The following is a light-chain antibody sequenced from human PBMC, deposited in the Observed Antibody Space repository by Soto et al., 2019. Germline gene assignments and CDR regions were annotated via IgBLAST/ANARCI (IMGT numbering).Light chain of an antibody. Sequence: DIVLTQSPGTLSLSPGDSATLSCRASQSVSSSYLAWYQQKPGQAPRLLIYGASTRATGIQARFSGSGSGTDFTLTIRSLEPEDFAVYYCKQRSNWPLTFGQGTRL. CDR3: KQRSNWPLT. CDR1: QSVSSSY. CDR2: GAS. V-gene: IGKV3D-20*02. J-gene: IGKJ5*01.